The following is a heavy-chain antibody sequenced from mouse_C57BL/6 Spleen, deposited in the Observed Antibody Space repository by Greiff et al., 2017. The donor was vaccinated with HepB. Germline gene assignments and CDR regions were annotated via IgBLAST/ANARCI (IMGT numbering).Heavy chain of an antibody. CDR3: ARRGTGYYFDY. Sequence: DVKLVESGGGLVQPGGSLKLSCAASGFTFSDYYMYWVRQTPEKRLEWVAYISNGGGSTYYPDTVKGRFTISRDNAKNTLYLQMSRLKSEDTAMYYCARRGTGYYFDYWGQGTTLTVSS. D-gene: IGHD3-3*01. CDR1: GFTFSDYY. V-gene: IGHV5-12*01. J-gene: IGHJ2*01. CDR2: ISNGGGST.